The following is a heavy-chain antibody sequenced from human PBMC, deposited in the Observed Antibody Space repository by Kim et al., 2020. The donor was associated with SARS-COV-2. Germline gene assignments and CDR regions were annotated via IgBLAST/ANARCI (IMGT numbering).Heavy chain of an antibody. D-gene: IGHD3-10*01. V-gene: IGHV3-11*04. Sequence: RFTISRDNAKNSLYLQMNSLRAGDTAVYYCAKVRVYGSGSYYNPCVAFDIWGQGTMVTVSS. J-gene: IGHJ3*02. CDR3: AKVRVYGSGSYYNPCVAFDI.